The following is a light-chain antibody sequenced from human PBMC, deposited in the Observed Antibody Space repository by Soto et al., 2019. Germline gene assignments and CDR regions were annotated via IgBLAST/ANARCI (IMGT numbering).Light chain of an antibody. CDR2: TAS. CDR3: QQSNSFPLT. CDR1: QGISNW. Sequence: DIHMTQSPSSVSASVGDRVTITCRASQGISNWLAWFQQKPGKAPKLLIYTASRLQSGVPSRFSGSGSGTDFTLTISSLQPVDFATYYCQQSNSFPLTFGQGTKVDIK. J-gene: IGKJ1*01. V-gene: IGKV1-12*01.